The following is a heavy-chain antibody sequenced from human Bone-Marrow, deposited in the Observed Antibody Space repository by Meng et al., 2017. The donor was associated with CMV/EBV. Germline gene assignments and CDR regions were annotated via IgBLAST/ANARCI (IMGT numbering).Heavy chain of an antibody. V-gene: IGHV3-30-3*01. D-gene: IGHD3-3*01. CDR2: ISYDGSNK. CDR1: GFTVSSYA. Sequence: GGSLRLSCAVSGFTVSSYAIHWVRQAPGKGLEWVAVISYDGSNKYYADSVKGRFTISRDNSKNTLYLQMNSLRAEDTAVYYCARGGYDFWSGYLFDYWGQGTLVTVSS. CDR3: ARGGYDFWSGYLFDY. J-gene: IGHJ4*02.